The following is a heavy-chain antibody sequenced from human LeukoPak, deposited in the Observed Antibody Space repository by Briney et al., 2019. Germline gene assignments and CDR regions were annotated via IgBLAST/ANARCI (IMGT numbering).Heavy chain of an antibody. Sequence: GGSLRLSCAAPGFTFSSYSMNWVRQAPGKGLEWVSSISYSGTYIYYADSVKGRFSISRDNAKNSLYLQMNSLRAEDTAVYYCARGYSAYNYYFDYWGQGTLVTVSS. D-gene: IGHD5-12*01. CDR3: ARGYSAYNYYFDY. CDR2: ISYSGTYI. V-gene: IGHV3-21*01. CDR1: GFTFSSYS. J-gene: IGHJ4*02.